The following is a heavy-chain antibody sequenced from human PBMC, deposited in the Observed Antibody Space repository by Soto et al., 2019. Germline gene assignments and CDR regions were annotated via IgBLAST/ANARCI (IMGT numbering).Heavy chain of an antibody. Sequence: QVQLVESGGGVVQPGTSLRLSCAASGFTFRSYGMHWVRQAPGKGLEWLAVISKDGSNKYLADSVKGRLALSRDNSRNAPNLQIHSLRVEDTAVFYCGVDSLDCSGGDCPLYYYSGMDVWGQGTTVTVSS. CDR1: GFTFRSYG. CDR3: GVDSLDCSGGDCPLYYYSGMDV. D-gene: IGHD2-15*01. CDR2: ISKDGSNK. J-gene: IGHJ6*02. V-gene: IGHV3-30*03.